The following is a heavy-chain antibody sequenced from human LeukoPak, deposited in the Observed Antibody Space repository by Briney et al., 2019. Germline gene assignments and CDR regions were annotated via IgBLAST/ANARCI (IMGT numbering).Heavy chain of an antibody. J-gene: IGHJ5*02. CDR1: GFSFSSNW. CDR3: ARLGLEVGGPNWFDP. V-gene: IGHV3-7*01. D-gene: IGHD1-1*01. CDR2: IKRDGSQK. Sequence: QPGGSLRLSCAAPGFSFSSNWMGWVRQAPGKGLEWVAHIKRDGSQKYYLDPVKGRFTISRDNAKNSLYLQMNSLRVEDTAVYYCARLGLEVGGPNWFDPWGQGTLVTVSS.